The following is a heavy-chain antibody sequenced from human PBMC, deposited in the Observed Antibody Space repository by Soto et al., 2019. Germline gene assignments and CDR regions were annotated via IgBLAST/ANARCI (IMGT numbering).Heavy chain of an antibody. CDR2: ISSSSSYI. CDR3: ARDSPDSSGYPLDY. D-gene: IGHD3-22*01. Sequence: VQLVESGGGLVKPGGSLRLSCAASGFTFSSYSMNWVRQAPGKGLEWVSSISSSSSYIYYADSVKGRFTISRDNAKNSLYLQMNSLRAEDTAVYYCARDSPDSSGYPLDYWGQGTLVTVSS. V-gene: IGHV3-21*01. CDR1: GFTFSSYS. J-gene: IGHJ4*02.